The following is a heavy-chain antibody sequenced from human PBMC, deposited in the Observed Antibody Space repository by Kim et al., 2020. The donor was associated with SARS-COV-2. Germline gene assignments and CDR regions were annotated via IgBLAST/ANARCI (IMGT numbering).Heavy chain of an antibody. CDR2: ISGSGVST. V-gene: IGHV3-23*01. Sequence: GGSLRLSCAASGFTFSSYAMSWVRQAPGKGLEWVSTISGSGVSTYYADSVKGRFTISRDNSKNAVYLQMNSLRAEDTAIYYCAKGLHCSSSSCYTRGDLDYWGQGTLVTVSS. J-gene: IGHJ4*02. CDR1: GFTFSSYA. CDR3: AKGLHCSSSSCYTRGDLDY. D-gene: IGHD2-2*02.